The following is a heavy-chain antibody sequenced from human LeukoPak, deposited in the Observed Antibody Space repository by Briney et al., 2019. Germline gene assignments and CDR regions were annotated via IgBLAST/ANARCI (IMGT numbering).Heavy chain of an antibody. D-gene: IGHD5-24*01. CDR3: ARGRDGYNLVDAFDI. Sequence: PGGSLRLSCAASGFTFRNYRIDSVRQAPGKGLEWVSSISSSSIYIYYADSLKGRFTISRDNAKTSLYLQMNSLRAEDTAVYYCARGRDGYNLVDAFDIWGQGIMVTVSS. CDR1: GFTFRNYR. V-gene: IGHV3-21*01. J-gene: IGHJ3*02. CDR2: ISSSSIYI.